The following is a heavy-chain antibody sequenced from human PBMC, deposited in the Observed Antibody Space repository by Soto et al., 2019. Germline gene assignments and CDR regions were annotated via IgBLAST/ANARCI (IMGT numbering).Heavy chain of an antibody. D-gene: IGHD3-16*02. J-gene: IGHJ5*02. CDR1: VFSLSTSGVG. CDR2: IYWDDDK. CDR3: AHKHPSRYLTHFDP. Sequence: SGPTLVNPTQTLTLTCTFSVFSLSTSGVGVGWIRQPPGKALEWLALIYWDDDKRYSPSLKSRLTITKDTSKNQVVLTMTNMDPVDTATYYCAHKHPSRYLTHFDPWGQGTLVTVSS. V-gene: IGHV2-5*02.